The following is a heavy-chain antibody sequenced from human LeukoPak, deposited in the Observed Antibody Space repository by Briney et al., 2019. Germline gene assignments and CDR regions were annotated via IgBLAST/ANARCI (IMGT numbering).Heavy chain of an antibody. CDR3: ARGRGFWSGPLGY. V-gene: IGHV1-8*01. J-gene: IGHJ4*02. D-gene: IGHD3-3*01. Sequence: GASVKVSCKASAYTFTSSDINWMRQATGQGLEWMGWMNPNSGNTGYAQKFQGRVTMTRNTSISTAYMELSSLRSEDTAVYYCARGRGFWSGPLGYWGQGTLVTVSS. CDR1: AYTFTSSD. CDR2: MNPNSGNT.